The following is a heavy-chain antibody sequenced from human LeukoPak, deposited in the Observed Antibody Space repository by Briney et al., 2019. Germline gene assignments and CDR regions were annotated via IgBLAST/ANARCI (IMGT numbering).Heavy chain of an antibody. Sequence: ASVKVSCKASGGTFSSYAISWVRQAPGQGLEWMGGIIPIFGTANYAQKFQGRVTITRDTSASTAYMELSSLRSEDTAVYYCARETMVAPSSTIWRGHNWFDPWGQGTLVTVSS. J-gene: IGHJ5*02. V-gene: IGHV1-69*05. CDR3: ARETMVAPSSTIWRGHNWFDP. CDR1: GGTFSSYA. CDR2: IIPIFGTA. D-gene: IGHD5/OR15-5a*01.